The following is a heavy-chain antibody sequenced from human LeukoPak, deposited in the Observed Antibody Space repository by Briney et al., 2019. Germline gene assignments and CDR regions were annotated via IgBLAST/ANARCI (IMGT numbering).Heavy chain of an antibody. CDR2: INPNSGGT. CDR1: GYTFTGYY. V-gene: IGHV1-2*02. Sequence: ASVKVSCKASGYTFTGYYMHWVRQAPGQGLEWMGWINPNSGGTNYAQKFQGRVTMTRDTSISTAYMELSRLRSDDTAVYYCARGIADIVVVPAARGAFDIWGQGTMVTVSS. CDR3: ARGIADIVVVPAARGAFDI. J-gene: IGHJ3*02. D-gene: IGHD2-2*01.